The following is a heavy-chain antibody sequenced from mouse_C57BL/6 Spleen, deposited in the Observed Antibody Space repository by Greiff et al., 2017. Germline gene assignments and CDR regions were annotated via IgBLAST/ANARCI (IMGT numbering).Heavy chain of an antibody. CDR2: INPSNGGT. D-gene: IGHD1-1*01. Sequence: VQLQQPGTELVKPGASVKLSCKASGYTFTSYWMHWVKQRPGQGLEWIGNINPSNGGTNYNEKFKSKATLTVDKSSSTAYMQLSSLTSEDSAVYYCARVHYYGSYYFDYWGQGTTLTVSS. CDR1: GYTFTSYW. J-gene: IGHJ2*01. CDR3: ARVHYYGSYYFDY. V-gene: IGHV1-53*01.